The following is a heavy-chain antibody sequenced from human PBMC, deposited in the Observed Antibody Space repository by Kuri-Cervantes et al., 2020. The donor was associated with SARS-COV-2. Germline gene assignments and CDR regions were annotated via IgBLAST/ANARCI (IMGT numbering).Heavy chain of an antibody. V-gene: IGHV3-7*03. D-gene: IGHD1-7*01. CDR2: IKQGGSEV. Sequence: GGSLRLSCAASGFSLSDYWMSWVRQAPGKGLEWVANIKQGGSEVHYVDSVKGRFTISKDGAKNSLYLQTNDLRAEDTAVYFCARDRSLELGPSHMDVWGKGTTVTVSS. CDR3: ARDRSLELGPSHMDV. J-gene: IGHJ6*03. CDR1: GFSLSDYW.